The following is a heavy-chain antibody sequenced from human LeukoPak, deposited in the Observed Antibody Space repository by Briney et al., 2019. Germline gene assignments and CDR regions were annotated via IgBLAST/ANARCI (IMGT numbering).Heavy chain of an antibody. Sequence: GGSLRLSCAASGFTFSSYSMNWVRQAPGKGLEWVSSISSRSSYIYYADSVKGRFTISRDNAKNSLYLQMNSLRAEDMAVFYCVRGVGATPDFFDYWGQGTLVTVSS. D-gene: IGHD1-26*01. J-gene: IGHJ4*02. CDR1: GFTFSSYS. CDR3: VRGVGATPDFFDY. V-gene: IGHV3-21*01. CDR2: ISSRSSYI.